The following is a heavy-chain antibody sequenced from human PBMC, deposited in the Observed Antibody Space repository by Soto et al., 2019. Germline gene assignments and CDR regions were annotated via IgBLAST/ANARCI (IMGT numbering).Heavy chain of an antibody. D-gene: IGHD6-25*01. CDR1: GYTFTTYD. J-gene: IGHJ4*02. CDR2: MNPYTGNT. Sequence: QVQLVQSGAEVKEPGASVKVSCKASGYTFTTYDIYWMRQATGQGLEWMGWMNPYTGNTGYAQKFQGRVTVTRNTSISTVYMEMSSLRLDDTAVYYCARRKERSGPHYFDYWGQGSQVTVSS. CDR3: ARRKERSGPHYFDY. V-gene: IGHV1-8*01.